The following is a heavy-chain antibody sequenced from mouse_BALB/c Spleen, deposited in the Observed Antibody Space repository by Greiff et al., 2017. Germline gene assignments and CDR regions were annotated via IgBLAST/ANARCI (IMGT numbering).Heavy chain of an antibody. D-gene: IGHD1-1*01. CDR3: ARVDLSLDY. J-gene: IGHJ2*01. Sequence: DVKLVESGGGLVQPGGSRKLSCAASGFTFSSFGMHWVRQAPEKGLEWVAYISSGSSTIYYADTVKGRFTISRDNPKNTLFLQMTSLRSEDTAMYYCARVDLSLDYWGQGTTLTVSS. V-gene: IGHV5-17*02. CDR2: ISSGSSTI. CDR1: GFTFSSFG.